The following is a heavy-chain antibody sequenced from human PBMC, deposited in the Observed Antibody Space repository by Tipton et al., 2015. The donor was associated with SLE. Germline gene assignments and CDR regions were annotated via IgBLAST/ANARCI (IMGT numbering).Heavy chain of an antibody. CDR2: IWFDGSIK. V-gene: IGHV3-33*01. Sequence: SLRLSCAASGFTFSTYGMHWVRQAPGKGLEWVAVIWFDGSIKYYADSVKGRFTISRDNSKNTLYLQMNSLRAEDTAVYYCARRGLTFNYYYYMDVWGKGTTVTVSS. D-gene: IGHD1-20*01. CDR3: ARRGLTFNYYYYMDV. J-gene: IGHJ6*03. CDR1: GFTFSTYG.